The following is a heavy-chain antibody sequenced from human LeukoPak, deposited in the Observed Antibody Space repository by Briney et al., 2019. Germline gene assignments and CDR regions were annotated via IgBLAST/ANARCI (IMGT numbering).Heavy chain of an antibody. J-gene: IGHJ4*02. CDR1: GFTFSRSW. CDR3: ARESYFNDSSGNCPRLDY. D-gene: IGHD3-22*01. Sequence: WGSLTLSCAASGFTFSRSWMEWVRPGPGKGREGVANIKQDGREKYHVDSVKGRFTISRDNAKNSLYLQRNSLTAEDTAVYYFARESYFNDSSGNCPRLDYWGQGTLVTVSS. CDR2: IKQDGREK. V-gene: IGHV3-7*01.